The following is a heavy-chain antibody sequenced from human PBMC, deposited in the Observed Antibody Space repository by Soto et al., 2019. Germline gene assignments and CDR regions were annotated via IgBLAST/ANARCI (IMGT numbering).Heavy chain of an antibody. CDR2: ITGSGHAT. J-gene: IGHJ4*02. CDR3: AKRGVLSFDFDY. D-gene: IGHD3-10*01. Sequence: EVQLLESGGGLVRPGGSLRLSCVAAGFTFSNFAMSWVRQAPGKGLEWVSTITGSGHATYYADSVKCRVTISRDNSENTLYLQMNNLRAGDTAIYYCAKRGVLSFDFDYWGQGTLVTVSS. CDR1: GFTFSNFA. V-gene: IGHV3-23*01.